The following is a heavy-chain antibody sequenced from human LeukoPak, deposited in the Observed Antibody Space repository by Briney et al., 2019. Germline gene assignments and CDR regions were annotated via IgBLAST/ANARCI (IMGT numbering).Heavy chain of an antibody. CDR1: GFTFSSYS. D-gene: IGHD6-13*01. J-gene: IGHJ3*02. CDR3: ARLYSSSWFAREGAFDI. V-gene: IGHV3-48*02. Sequence: TGGSLRLSCAASGFTFSSYSMNWVRQAPGKGREGVSYISSSRSNIYYGDSVKGRFTISRDNAKNSLYLQMNSLRDEDTAVYYCARLYSSSWFAREGAFDIWGQGTMVTVSS. CDR2: ISSSRSNI.